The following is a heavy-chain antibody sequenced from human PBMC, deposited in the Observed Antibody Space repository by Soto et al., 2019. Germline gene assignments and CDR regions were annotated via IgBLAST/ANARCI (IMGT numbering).Heavy chain of an antibody. V-gene: IGHV3-13*01. J-gene: IGHJ6*02. CDR3: ARVGFGPDSENYYYYGMDV. CDR2: IGTAGDT. Sequence: GGSLRLSCAASGFTFSSYDMHWVRQATGKGLEWVSAIGTAGDTYYPGSVKGRFTISRENAKNSLYLQMNSLRAEDTAVYYCARVGFGPDSENYYYYGMDVWGQGTTVTVSS. D-gene: IGHD3-3*01. CDR1: GFTFSSYD.